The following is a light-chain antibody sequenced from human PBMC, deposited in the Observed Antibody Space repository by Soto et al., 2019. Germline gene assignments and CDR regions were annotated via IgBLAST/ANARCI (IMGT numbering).Light chain of an antibody. CDR1: QSLNNY. Sequence: DIQMTQSPSTLSASVGDRVTITCRASQSLNNYLAWYQQKPGKAPKLLIYDASTLERGVPSRFSGTGSGTEFTLTISSLQPDEGATYYCQQYYRSSITFGQGTRLELK. V-gene: IGKV1-5*01. J-gene: IGKJ5*01. CDR3: QQYYRSSIT. CDR2: DAS.